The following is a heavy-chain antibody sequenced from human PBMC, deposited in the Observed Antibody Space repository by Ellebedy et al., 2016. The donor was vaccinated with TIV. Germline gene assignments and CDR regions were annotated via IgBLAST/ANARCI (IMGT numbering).Heavy chain of an antibody. D-gene: IGHD5-24*01. CDR1: GGTFSSYA. V-gene: IGHV1-18*01. CDR3: ARWGMDGYNLSVDY. CDR2: INPNSGGT. J-gene: IGHJ4*02. Sequence: ASVKVSXKASGGTFSSYAISWVRQAPGQGLEWMGWINPNSGGTNYAQKFQGRVTMTTDTSTSTAYMELRSLRSDDTAVYYCARWGMDGYNLSVDYWGQGTLVTVSS.